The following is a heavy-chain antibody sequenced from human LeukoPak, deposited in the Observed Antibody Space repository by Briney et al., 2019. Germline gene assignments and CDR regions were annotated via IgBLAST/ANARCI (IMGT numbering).Heavy chain of an antibody. CDR2: IDQNGANI. V-gene: IGHV3-7*01. CDR3: AKDGSVMVNPTYYFDH. J-gene: IGHJ1*01. D-gene: IGHD3-22*01. CDR1: GFTLNSHW. Sequence: GGSLRLSCVASGFTLNSHWMNWVRQAPGKGLEWVAIIDQNGANIGYGDSVKGRFAISRDSPGNMLYLQMNSLRAEDTAVYYCAKDGSVMVNPTYYFDHWGQGVLVTVSS.